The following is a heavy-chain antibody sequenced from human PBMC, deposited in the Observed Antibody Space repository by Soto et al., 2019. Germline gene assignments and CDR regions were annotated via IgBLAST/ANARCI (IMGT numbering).Heavy chain of an antibody. CDR1: GYTFTSYH. D-gene: IGHD6-19*01. V-gene: IGHV1-18*01. CDR2: ISAYNGNT. J-gene: IGHJ4*02. Sequence: QVQLVQSGGEVKMPGASVKVSCKASGYTFTSYHITWVRQAPGQGLEWMGWISAYNGNTNYAQNFQGRVSMTTDSSTTTAYMELRNLRSDDTAVYYCARRTSSALYFCYYWGLGTLVTVSS. CDR3: ARRTSSALYFCYY.